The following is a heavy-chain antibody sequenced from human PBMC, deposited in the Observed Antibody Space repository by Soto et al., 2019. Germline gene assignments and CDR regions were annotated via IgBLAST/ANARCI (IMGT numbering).Heavy chain of an antibody. Sequence: QVHLVQSGAEVKKPGASVKVSCKGSGYGFTTYGITWVRQAPGQGLEWMAWISAHNGNTNYAQKLQGRATVTRDTSTSTAYMELRILRSDDTAVYYCARGRYGDYWGQGALVTVSS. CDR3: ARGRYGDY. V-gene: IGHV1-18*01. J-gene: IGHJ4*02. CDR1: GYGFTTYG. D-gene: IGHD1-1*01. CDR2: ISAHNGNT.